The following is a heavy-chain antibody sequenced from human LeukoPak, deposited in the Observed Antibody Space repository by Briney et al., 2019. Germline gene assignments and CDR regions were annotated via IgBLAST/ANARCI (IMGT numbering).Heavy chain of an antibody. CDR2: ISSSSSYI. CDR3: ARDTYYYDSSGLTSDAFDI. J-gene: IGHJ3*02. Sequence: GGSLRLSCAASGFTFSSYGMHWVRQAPGKGLEWVSSISSSSSYIYYADSVKGRFTISRDNAKNSLYLQMNSLRAEDTAVYYCARDTYYYDSSGLTSDAFDIWGQGTMVTVSS. CDR1: GFTFSSYG. D-gene: IGHD3-22*01. V-gene: IGHV3-21*01.